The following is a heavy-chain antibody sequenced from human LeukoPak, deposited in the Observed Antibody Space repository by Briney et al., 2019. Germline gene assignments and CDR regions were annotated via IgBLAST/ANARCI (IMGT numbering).Heavy chain of an antibody. Sequence: SVKVSCKASGGTFSSYAISCVRQAPGQGLEWMGGIIPIFGTANYAQKFQGRVTITTDESTSTAYMELSSLRSEDTAVYYCASPVRLGYYYYMDVWGKGTTVTVSS. CDR3: ASPVRLGYYYYMDV. V-gene: IGHV1-69*05. J-gene: IGHJ6*03. CDR2: IIPIFGTA. CDR1: GGTFSSYA. D-gene: IGHD3-16*01.